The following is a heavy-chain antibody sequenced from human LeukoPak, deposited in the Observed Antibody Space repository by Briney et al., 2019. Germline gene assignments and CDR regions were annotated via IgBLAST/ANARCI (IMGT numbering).Heavy chain of an antibody. J-gene: IGHJ3*02. Sequence: PSETLSLTCTVSGGFISSYYWSWIRQPAGKGLEWIGRIYTSGSTNYNPSLKSRVTMSVDTSKNQFSLKLSSVTAADTAVYYCARESTPGYDFWSGQWAFDIWGQGTMVTVSS. V-gene: IGHV4-4*07. CDR3: ARESTPGYDFWSGQWAFDI. D-gene: IGHD3-3*01. CDR2: IYTSGST. CDR1: GGFISSYY.